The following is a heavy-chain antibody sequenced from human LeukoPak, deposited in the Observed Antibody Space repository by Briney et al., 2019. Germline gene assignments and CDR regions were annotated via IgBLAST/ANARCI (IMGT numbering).Heavy chain of an antibody. V-gene: IGHV3-23*01. CDR1: GFSFSVYA. J-gene: IGHJ4*02. CDR2: ISGSGGRT. Sequence: GGSLRLSCAASGFSFSVYAMSWVRQAPGKGLEWVSSISGSGGRTYYTNSVKGRFTISREIFKNTVYLEMNNLGAEDTALYYCAKGGQDFDFWRFDYWGQGNLVIVSS. D-gene: IGHD3-3*01. CDR3: AKGGQDFDFWRFDY.